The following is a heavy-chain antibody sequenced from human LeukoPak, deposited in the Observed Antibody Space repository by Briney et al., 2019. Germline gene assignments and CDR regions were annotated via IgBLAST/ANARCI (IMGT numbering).Heavy chain of an antibody. CDR2: IRYDGSNE. CDR3: AKVLWIAARPVDY. CDR1: GFTFSSYG. J-gene: IGHJ4*02. Sequence: GGSLRLSCAASGFTFSSYGMHWVRQAPGKGLEWVAFIRYDGSNEYYADSVKGRFTISRDNSKNTLYLQMNSLRAEDTAVYYCAKVLWIAARPVDYWGQGTLVTVSS. D-gene: IGHD6-6*01. V-gene: IGHV3-30*02.